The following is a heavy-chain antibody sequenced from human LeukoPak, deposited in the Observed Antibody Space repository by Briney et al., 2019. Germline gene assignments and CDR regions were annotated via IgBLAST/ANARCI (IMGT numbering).Heavy chain of an antibody. CDR3: ARGGYSYGSDY. J-gene: IGHJ4*02. CDR1: GFTVSNNY. V-gene: IGHV3-53*01. CDR2: IYSGGST. Sequence: GGSLRLSCAASGFTVSNNYMSWVRQAPGKGLEWVSVIYSGGSTYYADSVRGRFTISRDNSKNTLFLHMNSLRAEDTAVYCCARGGYSYGSDYWGQGTLVTVSS. D-gene: IGHD5-18*01.